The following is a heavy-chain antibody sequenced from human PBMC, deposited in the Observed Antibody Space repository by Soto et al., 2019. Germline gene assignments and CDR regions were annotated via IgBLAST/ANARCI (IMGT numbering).Heavy chain of an antibody. CDR3: AKRQSFDFWSGYLPFFDY. J-gene: IGHJ4*02. D-gene: IGHD3-3*01. CDR1: AINFRSYA. CDR2: VGGSGSDT. V-gene: IGHV3-23*01. Sequence: GGSLRLSCSASAINFRSYAMSWVRQAPGKGLEWVSAVGGSGSDTYYADSVKGRFTISRDDSKNTLYLHMSSLRVEDTAIYYCAKRQSFDFWSGYLPFFDYWGQGTPVTVSS.